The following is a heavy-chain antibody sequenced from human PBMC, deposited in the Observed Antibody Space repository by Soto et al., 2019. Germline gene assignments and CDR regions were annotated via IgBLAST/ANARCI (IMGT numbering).Heavy chain of an antibody. J-gene: IGHJ6*02. CDR3: ARLEGSSSYYYYYYGMDV. D-gene: IGHD6-6*01. CDR1: GFTFSSYW. CDR2: IKQDGSEK. V-gene: IGHV3-7*01. Sequence: PEGSLRLSCAASGFTFSSYWMSWVRQAPGKGLEWVANIKQDGSEKYYVDSVKGRFTISRDNAKNSLYLQMNSLRAEDTAVYYCARLEGSSSYYYYYYGMDVWGHGTTVTVSS.